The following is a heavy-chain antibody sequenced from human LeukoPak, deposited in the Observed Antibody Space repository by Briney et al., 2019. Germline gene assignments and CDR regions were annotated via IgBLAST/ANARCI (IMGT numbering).Heavy chain of an antibody. CDR3: ARHLSGSSWFDP. V-gene: IGHV4-30-4*08. J-gene: IGHJ5*02. CDR2: MHYTGNT. Sequence: PSETLSLTCTVSGDSITSGDYYWTWIRQPPGKGLEWVAYMHYTGNTNYNSSLKSPLTISVDTSKNQFSLRLSFVTAADTAMYYCARHLSGSSWFDPWGQGTLVTVSS. D-gene: IGHD1-26*01. CDR1: GDSITSGDYY.